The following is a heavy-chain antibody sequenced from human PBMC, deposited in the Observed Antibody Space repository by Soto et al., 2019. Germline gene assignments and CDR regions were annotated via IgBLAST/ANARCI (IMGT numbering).Heavy chain of an antibody. J-gene: IGHJ4*02. Sequence: QVQLVESGGGVVQPGRSLRLSCAASGCTLSTYGMHWVRQAPGKGPEWVAVIWSDGSNKYYADSVKGRFTISRDNSENSLYLQMNSLRVEDTAVYYCARDLRKGRYFDYWGQGTLVTVSS. CDR3: ARDLRKGRYFDY. CDR2: IWSDGSNK. CDR1: GCTLSTYG. V-gene: IGHV3-33*01.